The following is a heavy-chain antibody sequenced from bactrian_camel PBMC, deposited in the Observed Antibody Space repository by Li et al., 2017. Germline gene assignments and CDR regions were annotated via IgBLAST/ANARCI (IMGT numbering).Heavy chain of an antibody. D-gene: IGHD2*01. V-gene: IGHV3S55*01. CDR2: IDGDENV. J-gene: IGHJ6*01. CDR3: AARTNGGTWYFVGKPKPADFGV. Sequence: VQLVESGGGSVQAGGSLRLSCAASRYEFAGYSDTCLGWFRQAPGKEREGVAAIDGDENVVYADSVKGRFTISRDNAKNTLYLQLNSLKPEDTGMYYCAARTNGGTWYFVGKPKPADFGVWGQGTQVTVS. CDR1: RYEFAGYSD.